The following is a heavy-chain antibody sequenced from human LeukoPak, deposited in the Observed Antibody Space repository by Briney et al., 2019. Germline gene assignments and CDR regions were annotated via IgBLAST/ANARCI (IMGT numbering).Heavy chain of an antibody. V-gene: IGHV3-11*01. D-gene: IGHD1-20*01. J-gene: IGHJ4*02. CDR2: ISSSGSTI. CDR3: ARVRYRKGGNWNDGRLFDY. CDR1: GFTFSDYY. Sequence: GGSLRLSCAASGFTFSDYYMSWIRQAPGKGLEWVSYISSSGSTIYYADSVKGRFTISRDNAKNSLYLQMNSLRAEDTAVYYCARVRYRKGGNWNDGRLFDYWGQGTLVTVSS.